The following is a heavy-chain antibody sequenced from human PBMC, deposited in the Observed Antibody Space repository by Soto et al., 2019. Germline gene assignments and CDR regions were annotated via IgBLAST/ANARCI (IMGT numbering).Heavy chain of an antibody. V-gene: IGHV3-30*18. J-gene: IGHJ4*02. CDR1: GLTFRSYW. Sequence: GGSLRLSCAASGLTFRSYWMHWVRQAPGKGLEWVAVISYDESTQYYADSVKGRFTISRDNSKNTLYLQMNSLRTDDTAVYYCAKEYYHSSGFDYWGQGTLVTVSS. CDR2: ISYDESTQ. D-gene: IGHD3-22*01. CDR3: AKEYYHSSGFDY.